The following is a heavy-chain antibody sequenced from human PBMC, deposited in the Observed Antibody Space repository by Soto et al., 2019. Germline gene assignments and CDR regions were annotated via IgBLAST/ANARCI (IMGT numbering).Heavy chain of an antibody. Sequence: SETLCLTCTVSGGSISSYYWTWIRQPPGKGLEWIGNIYYSGSTNYNPPLKSRVTISVDTSKTQFSLKLSPVTAADTAVYYCARDVREYSSSSGRYYYYGMDVWGQGTTVTVSS. D-gene: IGHD6-6*01. J-gene: IGHJ6*02. CDR3: ARDVREYSSSSGRYYYYGMDV. V-gene: IGHV4-59*01. CDR1: GGSISSYY. CDR2: IYYSGST.